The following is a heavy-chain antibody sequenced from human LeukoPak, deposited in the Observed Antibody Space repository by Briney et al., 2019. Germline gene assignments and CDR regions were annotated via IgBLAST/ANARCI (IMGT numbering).Heavy chain of an antibody. CDR1: GYTFTSYY. V-gene: IGHV1-46*01. CDR3: ARDFKKGAVAATIAGY. Sequence: ASVKVSCKASGYTFTSYYMHWVRQAPGQGLEWMGIINPSGGSTSYAQKFQGRVTMTRDTSTSTVYMELSSLRPEDTAVYYCARDFKKGAVAATIAGYWGQGTLVTASS. J-gene: IGHJ4*02. CDR2: INPSGGST. D-gene: IGHD6-19*01.